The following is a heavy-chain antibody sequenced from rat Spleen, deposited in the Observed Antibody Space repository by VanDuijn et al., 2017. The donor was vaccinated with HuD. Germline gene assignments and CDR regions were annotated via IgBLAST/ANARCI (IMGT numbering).Heavy chain of an antibody. V-gene: IGHV5-29*01. CDR2: ISYDGSST. CDR1: GFTFSRSA. J-gene: IGHJ3*01. CDR3: ARPRYNYDWFAY. Sequence: EVQLVESGGGLVQPGRSLKLSCAASGFTFSRSAMAWVRQAPTKGLEWVATISYDGSSTFYRDSVKGRFTISRDNAKSTLYLQMDSLRSEDTATYYCARPRYNYDWFAYWGQGTLVTVSS. D-gene: IGHD1-5*01.